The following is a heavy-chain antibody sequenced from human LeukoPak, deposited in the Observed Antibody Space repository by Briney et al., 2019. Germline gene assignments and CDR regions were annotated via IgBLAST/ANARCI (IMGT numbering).Heavy chain of an antibody. J-gene: IGHJ4*02. D-gene: IGHD1-20*01. Sequence: PSETLSLTCTVSGGSISSYYWSWFRQPPGKGLEWIGYIYTSGSTNYNPSLKSRVTISVDTSKNQFSLKLSSVTAADTAVYYCAGLTGTTNTLFDYWGQGTLVTVSS. CDR3: AGLTGTTNTLFDY. CDR2: IYTSGST. V-gene: IGHV4-4*09. CDR1: GGSISSYY.